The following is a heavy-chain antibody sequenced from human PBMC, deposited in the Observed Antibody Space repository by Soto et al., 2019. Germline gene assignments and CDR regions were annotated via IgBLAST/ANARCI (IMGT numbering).Heavy chain of an antibody. CDR3: AKATAGQCIGAICYSFDD. D-gene: IGHD2-21*01. J-gene: IGHJ4*02. Sequence: GGSLRLSCAASGFTFSSYAMSWVLQGPRQAQEWVSTFSGGRDTNWYAGSVTGRSTVSRDNSKNSLSMQMTSLRIGATAVDYCAKATAGQCIGAICYSFDDGGPGTLVTVSA. CDR2: FSGGRDTN. V-gene: IGHV3-23*01. CDR1: GFTFSSYA.